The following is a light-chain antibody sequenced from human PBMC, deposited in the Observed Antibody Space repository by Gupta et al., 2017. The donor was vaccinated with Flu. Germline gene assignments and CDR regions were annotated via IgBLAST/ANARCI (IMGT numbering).Light chain of an antibody. Sequence: TVSGTGSSSNMGVGYDVTCNQQCPGKASKLLIFGKNQRHAGDPDRFAVSKSGTSASLAIDGLRAEDEADYYCQSYDSRLGGSDVFGTGTTVTVL. CDR3: QSYDSRLGGSDV. V-gene: IGLV1-40*01. J-gene: IGLJ1*01. CDR1: SSNMGVGYD. CDR2: GKN.